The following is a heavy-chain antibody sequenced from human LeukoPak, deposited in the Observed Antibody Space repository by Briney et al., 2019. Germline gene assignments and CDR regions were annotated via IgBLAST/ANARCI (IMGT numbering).Heavy chain of an antibody. D-gene: IGHD3-22*01. CDR1: GGSISSSSYY. V-gene: IGHV4-39*01. J-gene: IGHJ6*02. CDR2: IYYSGST. Sequence: SKTLSLTCTGSGGSISSSSYYWGWIRQPPGKGLAWIGSIYYSGSTYYNPSLKSRVTISVDTSKNQFSLKLSSVTAADTAVYYCARQAIVVVYYYYGMDVWGQGTTVTVSS. CDR3: ARQAIVVVYYYYGMDV.